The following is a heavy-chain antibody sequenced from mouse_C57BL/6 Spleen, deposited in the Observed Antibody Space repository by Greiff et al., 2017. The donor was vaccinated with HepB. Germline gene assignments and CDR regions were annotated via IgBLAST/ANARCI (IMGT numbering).Heavy chain of an antibody. CDR2: IYPRSGNT. V-gene: IGHV1-81*01. D-gene: IGHD1-1*01. J-gene: IGHJ1*03. CDR3: ARLTTVVAGWYFDV. Sequence: QVHVKQSGAELARPGASVKLSCKASGYTFTSYGISWVKQRTGQGLEWIGEIYPRSGNTYYNEKFKGKATLTADKSSSTAYMELRSLTSEDSAVYFCARLTTVVAGWYFDVWGTGTTVTVSS. CDR1: GYTFTSYG.